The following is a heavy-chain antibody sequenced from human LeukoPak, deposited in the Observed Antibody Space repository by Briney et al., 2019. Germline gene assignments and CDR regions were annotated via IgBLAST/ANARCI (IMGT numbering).Heavy chain of an antibody. CDR1: GFTVSSNY. V-gene: IGHV3-66*01. Sequence: GGSLRLSCAASGFTVSSNYMSWVRQAPGKGPEWVSVIYSGGSTYYADSVKGRFTISRDNSKNTLYLQMNSLRAEDTAVYYCAREADSYYYYGMDVWGQGTTVTVSS. CDR3: AREADSYYYYGMDV. J-gene: IGHJ6*02. CDR2: IYSGGST.